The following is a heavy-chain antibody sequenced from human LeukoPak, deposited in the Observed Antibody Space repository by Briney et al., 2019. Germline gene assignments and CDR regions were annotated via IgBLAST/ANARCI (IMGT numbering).Heavy chain of an antibody. CDR1: GYTFTSCD. CDR3: TRGSSCRRDN. Sequence: ASVKLSCKASGYTFTSCDINWVRQATGQGLEWMGWMNLNCGNTGYGQSFQGRITMTRDISIGTAYMELSNLTSEDTAIYYCTRGSSCRRDNWGQGTLVTASA. V-gene: IGHV1-8*01. CDR2: MNLNCGNT. J-gene: IGHJ4*02.